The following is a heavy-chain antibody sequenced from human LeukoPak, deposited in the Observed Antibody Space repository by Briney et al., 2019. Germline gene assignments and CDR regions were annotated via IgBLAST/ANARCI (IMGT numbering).Heavy chain of an antibody. CDR3: ARNYGSGSYYRTPPRA. CDR2: IYYSGST. CDR1: GGSISSSSYY. D-gene: IGHD3-10*01. J-gene: IGHJ5*02. Sequence: SETLSLTCTVSGGSISSSSYYWGWIRQPPGKGLEWIGSIYYSGSTYYNPSLKSRVTISVDTSKNQFSLKLSSVTAADTAVSYCARNYGSGSYYRTPPRAWGQGTLVTVSS. V-gene: IGHV4-39*01.